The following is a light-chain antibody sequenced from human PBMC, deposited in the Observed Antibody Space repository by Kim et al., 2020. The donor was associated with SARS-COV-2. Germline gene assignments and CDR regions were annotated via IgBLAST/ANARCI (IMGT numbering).Light chain of an antibody. Sequence: VSPGERATLSCRASQSVTSNLAWYQQKPGQAPRLLIYGASTRATGLPARFSGSGSGTEFTLTISSLQSEDFAVYYCQQYNNWPGTFGQGTKVDIK. CDR3: QQYNNWPGT. V-gene: IGKV3-15*01. CDR2: GAS. CDR1: QSVTSN. J-gene: IGKJ1*01.